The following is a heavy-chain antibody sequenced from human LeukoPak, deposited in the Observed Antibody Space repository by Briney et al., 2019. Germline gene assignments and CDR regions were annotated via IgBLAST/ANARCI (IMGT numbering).Heavy chain of an antibody. CDR1: GFTFSSYA. V-gene: IGHV3-30*04. CDR2: ISYDGSNK. D-gene: IGHD1-26*01. Sequence: SGGSLRLSCAASGFTFSSYAMHWVRQAPGKGLEWVAVISYDGSNKYYADSVKGRFTISRDNSKNTLYLQMNSLRAEDTAVYYWARGGLGELPHGLEANFCYWGQGTLVTVSS. CDR3: ARGGLGELPHGLEANFCY. J-gene: IGHJ4*02.